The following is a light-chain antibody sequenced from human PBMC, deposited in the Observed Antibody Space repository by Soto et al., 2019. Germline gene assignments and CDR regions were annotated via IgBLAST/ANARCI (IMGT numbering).Light chain of an antibody. CDR1: QSISSY. V-gene: IGKV1-39*01. CDR2: AAS. CDR3: QQRYSTPVT. J-gene: IGKJ3*01. Sequence: DIQMTQSPSSLSASVGDRVTITCRASQSISSYLNWYQQKPGQAPKLLIYAASSLQSGVPSRFSGSGSGTDFALTISSLQPEDFATYYCQQRYSTPVTLGPGTKVDIK.